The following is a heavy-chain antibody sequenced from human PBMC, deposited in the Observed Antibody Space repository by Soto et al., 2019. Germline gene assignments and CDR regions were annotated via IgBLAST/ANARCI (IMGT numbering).Heavy chain of an antibody. V-gene: IGHV3-66*01. J-gene: IGHJ3*02. CDR2: IYSGGST. D-gene: IGHD6-19*01. CDR1: GFTVSSNY. CDR3: ARDLRAWGGWHDAFDI. Sequence: EVQLVESGGGLVQPGGSLRLSCAASGFTVSSNYMSWVRQAPGKGLEWVSVIYSGGSTYYADSVKGRFTISRDNSKNPLYLQMNSLRAEDTAVYYCARDLRAWGGWHDAFDIWGQGTMVTVSS.